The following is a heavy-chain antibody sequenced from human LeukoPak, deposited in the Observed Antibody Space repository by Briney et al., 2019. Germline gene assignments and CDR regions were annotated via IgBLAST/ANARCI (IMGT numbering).Heavy chain of an antibody. Sequence: ASVTVSCKASGYTFTSYGISWVRQAPGQGLEWMGWISAYNGNTNYAQKLQGRVTMTTDTSTSTAYMELRSLRSDDTAVYYCARASIAVAGLGHFQHWGQGTLVTVSS. CDR1: GYTFTSYG. D-gene: IGHD6-19*01. CDR2: ISAYNGNT. CDR3: ARASIAVAGLGHFQH. V-gene: IGHV1-18*01. J-gene: IGHJ1*01.